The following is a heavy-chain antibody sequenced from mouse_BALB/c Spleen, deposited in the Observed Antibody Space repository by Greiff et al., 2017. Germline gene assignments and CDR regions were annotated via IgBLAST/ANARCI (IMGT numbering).Heavy chain of an antibody. J-gene: IGHJ4*01. V-gene: IGHV5-6-3*01. D-gene: IGHD1-2*01. Sequence: EVQLVESGGGLVKPGGSLKLSCAASGFTFSSYGMSWVRQTPDKRLELVATINSNGGSTYYPDSVKGRFTISRDNAKNTLYLQMSSLKSEDTAMYYCARDHSYYAMDYWGQGTSVTVSS. CDR2: INSNGGST. CDR1: GFTFSSYG. CDR3: ARDHSYYAMDY.